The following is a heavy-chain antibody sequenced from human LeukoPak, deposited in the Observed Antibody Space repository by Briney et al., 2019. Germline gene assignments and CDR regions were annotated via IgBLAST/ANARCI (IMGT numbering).Heavy chain of an antibody. D-gene: IGHD3-10*01. Sequence: ASVKISCKASGYTFTTYHMHWVRQALGQGLEWMGTINPSGGRTHYAQRFQARVTMTSDTSTSTVYMDLSSLRSEDTAVYYCARPADTGVDASDLWGQGTMVIVSP. CDR2: INPSGGRT. CDR3: ARPADTGVDASDL. CDR1: GYTFTTYH. V-gene: IGHV1-46*01. J-gene: IGHJ3*01.